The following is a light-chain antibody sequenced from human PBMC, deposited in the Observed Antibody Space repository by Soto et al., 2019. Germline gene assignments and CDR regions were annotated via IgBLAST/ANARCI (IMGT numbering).Light chain of an antibody. Sequence: DIQMTPSPGTISTSXCDGITSTXXASQSISRWLTWYQQKPGKAPKLLIYEASSLESGVPSRFSGSGSGTEFTLTIGGLQPDDFATYYCQQFNSYPITFGQGTRLEIK. CDR1: QSISRW. CDR3: QQFNSYPIT. CDR2: EAS. J-gene: IGKJ5*01. V-gene: IGKV1-5*01.